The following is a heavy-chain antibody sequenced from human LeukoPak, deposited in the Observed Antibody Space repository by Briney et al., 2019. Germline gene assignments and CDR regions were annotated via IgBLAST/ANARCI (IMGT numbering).Heavy chain of an antibody. J-gene: IGHJ4*02. D-gene: IGHD6-19*01. Sequence: GGSLRLSCVASGVTFSRSAMTWVRQAPGKGLEWVSTISASVRGSYYADSVNGRFTLSRDNSKDTLFLPMNSLRAEDTAIYYCAAGSGWYDYWGQGTLVTVSS. CDR3: AAGSGWYDY. CDR2: ISASVRGS. V-gene: IGHV3-23*01. CDR1: GVTFSRSA.